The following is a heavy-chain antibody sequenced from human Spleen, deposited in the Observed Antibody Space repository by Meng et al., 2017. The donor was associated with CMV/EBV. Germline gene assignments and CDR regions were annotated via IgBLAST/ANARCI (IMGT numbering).Heavy chain of an antibody. CDR2: IDYSGRT. Sequence: SSSSYYWGGVRRHPGKGLEWIGSIDYSGRTYCNTFLKSRVAISVDTSRNQFSLQLRSVTAADTAVYYCARRHDCSGGSCYSDSGDFWGQGTLVTVSS. CDR1: SSSSYY. V-gene: IGHV4-39*01. J-gene: IGHJ4*02. D-gene: IGHD2-15*01. CDR3: ARRHDCSGGSCYSDSGDF.